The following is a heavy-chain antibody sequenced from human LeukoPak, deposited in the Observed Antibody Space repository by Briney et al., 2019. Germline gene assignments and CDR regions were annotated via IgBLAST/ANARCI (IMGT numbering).Heavy chain of an antibody. CDR2: ISYSGNT. D-gene: IGHD2-8*01. J-gene: IGHJ3*02. Sequence: PSETLSLTCTVSGGSISSYYWTWLRQPPGKGLEWVGYISYSGNTNHNPSLKSRATMSVDTSKSQFSLKLSSVTAADTAVYYCACLSSNGRRAFDIWGQGTMVTVSP. V-gene: IGHV4-59*08. CDR1: GGSISSYY. CDR3: ACLSSNGRRAFDI.